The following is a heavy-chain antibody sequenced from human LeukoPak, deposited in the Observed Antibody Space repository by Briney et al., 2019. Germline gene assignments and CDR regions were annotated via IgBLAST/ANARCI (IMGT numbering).Heavy chain of an antibody. CDR2: VSKYTGNA. J-gene: IGHJ4*02. V-gene: IGHV1-18*01. CDR3: AREDDRSFGAYDC. Sequence: ASVKVSCKASNYTFSDYDVTWVRQAPGQRLEWMGWVSKYTGNADYAPKFQGRVSMTTDTYTRTAYMELRSLRPDDTAVYFCAREDDRSFGAYDCWGQGTLVTVS. D-gene: IGHD4-17*01. CDR1: NYTFSDYD.